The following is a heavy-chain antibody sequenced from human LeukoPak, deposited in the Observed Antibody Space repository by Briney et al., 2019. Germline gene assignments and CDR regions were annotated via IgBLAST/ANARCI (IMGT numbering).Heavy chain of an antibody. Sequence: SETLSLTCTVSGGSISSSSYYWGWIRQPPGKGLEWIGSIYYSGSTYYNPSLKSRVTISVDTSKNQFSLKLSSVTAADTAVYYCARLRALGPSDAFDIWGQGTMVTVSS. V-gene: IGHV4-39*01. CDR3: ARLRALGPSDAFDI. CDR2: IYYSGST. D-gene: IGHD3-3*02. J-gene: IGHJ3*02. CDR1: GGSISSSSYY.